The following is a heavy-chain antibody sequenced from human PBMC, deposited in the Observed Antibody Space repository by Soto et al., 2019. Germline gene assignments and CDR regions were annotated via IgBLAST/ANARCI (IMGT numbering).Heavy chain of an antibody. D-gene: IGHD2-15*01. V-gene: IGHV3-23*01. J-gene: IGHJ6*02. Sequence: GGSLRLSCAASGFTFMNFAMSWVRQAPGKRLEWVSGISGSGHNTYYANSVTGLVTISRDNSKNILHLQVKNLRAEDTAIYYCAKIREAAHDTVVVTAAILHYGFDVWGPGTRVTVSS. CDR2: ISGSGHNT. CDR1: GFTFMNFA. CDR3: AKIREAAHDTVVVTAAILHYGFDV.